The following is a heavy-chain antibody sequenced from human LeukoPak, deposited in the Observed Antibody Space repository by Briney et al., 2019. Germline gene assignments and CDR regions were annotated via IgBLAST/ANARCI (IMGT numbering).Heavy chain of an antibody. CDR1: GFHFNNYG. D-gene: IGHD1-26*01. J-gene: IGHJ2*01. Sequence: PGRAPRLFLCASGFHFNNYGMHRGRPAPGKGLEGVAVISYDGSNTFYADSVKGRFTSSRDNSKNSLYLQMNSLRTEDTALYYCAKDKGGRQKLYWYFDLWGRGTRVTVSS. CDR3: AKDKGGRQKLYWYFDL. V-gene: IGHV3-30*18. CDR2: ISYDGSNT.